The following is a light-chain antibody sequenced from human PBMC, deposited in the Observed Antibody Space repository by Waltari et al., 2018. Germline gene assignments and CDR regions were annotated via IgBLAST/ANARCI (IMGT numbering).Light chain of an antibody. J-gene: IGKJ2*01. CDR1: QNVGTW. CDR2: MAS. Sequence: DIQMTQSPSTLSASVGERVTISCRASQNVGTWLAWYQQKPGKAPKLMIYMASSLESGVPSRFSGSGSGTEFTLTISSLQPDDFATYYCQQYSSFSTFGQGTKV. V-gene: IGKV1-5*03. CDR3: QQYSSFST.